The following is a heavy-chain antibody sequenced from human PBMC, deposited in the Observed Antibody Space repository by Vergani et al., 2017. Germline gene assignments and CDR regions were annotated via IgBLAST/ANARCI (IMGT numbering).Heavy chain of an antibody. D-gene: IGHD6-19*01. CDR2: ISYDGSNK. V-gene: IGHV3-30*18. CDR1: GFTFSSSG. CDR3: AKDREYISGWYRFDYYYYYYMDV. Sequence: QVQLVESGGGVVQTGRSLRLSCAASGFTFSSSGMHWVRQAPGTGLEWVAVISYDGSNKYYADSVKGRFTISRDNSKNTLYLQMNSLRAEDTAVYYCAKDREYISGWYRFDYYYYYYMDVWGKGTTVTVSS. J-gene: IGHJ6*03.